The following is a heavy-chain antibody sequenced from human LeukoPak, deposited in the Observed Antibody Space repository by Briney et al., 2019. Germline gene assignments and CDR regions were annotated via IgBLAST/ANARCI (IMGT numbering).Heavy chain of an antibody. D-gene: IGHD3-9*01. CDR3: ARDLPVPDYDILTGYLGDAFDI. Sequence: GRSLRLSCAASGFTFSSYAMHWVRQAPGKGLEWVAVISYDGSNKYYADSVKGRFTISRDNSKNTLYLQMNSLRAEDTAVYYCARDLPVPDYDILTGYLGDAFDIWGQGTMVTVSS. J-gene: IGHJ3*02. CDR2: ISYDGSNK. V-gene: IGHV3-30-3*01. CDR1: GFTFSSYA.